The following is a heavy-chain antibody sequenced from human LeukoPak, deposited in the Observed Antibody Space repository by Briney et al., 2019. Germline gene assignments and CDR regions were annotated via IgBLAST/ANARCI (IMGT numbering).Heavy chain of an antibody. Sequence: PGGSLRLSCAASGFTFSSYSMNWVRQAPGKGLEWVSYISSSSSTIYYADSVKGRFTISRDNAKNSLYLQMNSLRAEDTAVYYCARAGGDYYDSYWYFDLWGRGTLVTVSS. CDR3: ARAGGDYYDSYWYFDL. D-gene: IGHD3-22*01. J-gene: IGHJ2*01. V-gene: IGHV3-48*04. CDR2: ISSSSSTI. CDR1: GFTFSSYS.